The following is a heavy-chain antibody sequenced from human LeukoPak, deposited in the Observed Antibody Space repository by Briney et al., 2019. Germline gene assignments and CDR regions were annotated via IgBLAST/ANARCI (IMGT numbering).Heavy chain of an antibody. V-gene: IGHV3-23*01. CDR2: IIGSGGAT. Sequence: GGSLRFSCAGSGFSFSTYAMTWVRQAPGMGLESVSTIIGSGGATYYADSVKGLFTISRDTSKNMLYLQMNSLRAEDTAVYYCAKAWAAAGTFASWGQGTLVTVSS. J-gene: IGHJ4*02. CDR3: AKAWAAAGTFAS. CDR1: GFSFSTYA. D-gene: IGHD6-13*01.